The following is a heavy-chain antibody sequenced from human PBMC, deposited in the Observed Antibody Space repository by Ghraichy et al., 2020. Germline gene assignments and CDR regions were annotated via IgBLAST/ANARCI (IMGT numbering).Heavy chain of an antibody. V-gene: IGHV3-53*01. CDR2: IYSGGST. CDR1: GFTVSSNY. D-gene: IGHD6-13*01. Sequence: GVLRLSCAASGFTVSSNYMSWVRQAPGKGLEWVSVIYSGGSTYYADSVKGRFTISRDNSKNTLYLQMNSLRAEDTAVYYCGAAGSRYYYYYMDVWGKGTTVTVSS. J-gene: IGHJ6*03. CDR3: GAAGSRYYYYYMDV.